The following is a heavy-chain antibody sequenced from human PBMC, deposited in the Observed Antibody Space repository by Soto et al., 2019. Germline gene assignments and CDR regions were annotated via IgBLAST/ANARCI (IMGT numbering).Heavy chain of an antibody. CDR3: ARASLAMVYFDY. Sequence: QVQLQQWGAGLLKPSETLSLTCAVYGGSFSGYYWSWIRQPPGKGLEWIGEINHSGSTNYNPSLKSRVTISVDTSKNQFSLKLSFVTAADTAVYYCARASLAMVYFDYWGQGTLVTVSS. CDR2: INHSGST. J-gene: IGHJ4*02. V-gene: IGHV4-34*01. CDR1: GGSFSGYY. D-gene: IGHD5-18*01.